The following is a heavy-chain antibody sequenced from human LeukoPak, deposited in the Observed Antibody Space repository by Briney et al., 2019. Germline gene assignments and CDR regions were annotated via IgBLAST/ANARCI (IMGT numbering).Heavy chain of an antibody. CDR1: GYTFTSYD. J-gene: IGHJ6*03. Sequence: ASVKVSCKASGYTFTSYDINWVRQATGQGLEWMGWMNPNSGNTGYAQKFQGRVTMTRNTSISTAYMELSSLRSEDTAVYYCARVSYYDFWSGYYGLDILTGYLPDYYYYYYYMDVWGKGTTVTVSS. D-gene: IGHD3-3*01. V-gene: IGHV1-8*01. CDR3: ARVSYYDFWSGYYGLDILTGYLPDYYYYYYYMDV. CDR2: MNPNSGNT.